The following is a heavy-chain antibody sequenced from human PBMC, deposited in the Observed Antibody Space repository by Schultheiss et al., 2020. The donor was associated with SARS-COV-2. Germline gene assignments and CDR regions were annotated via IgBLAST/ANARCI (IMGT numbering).Heavy chain of an antibody. CDR1: GFTFSSYA. Sequence: GGSLRLSCAASGFTFSSYAMHWVRQAPGKGLEYVSAISSNGGSTYYANSVKGRFTISRDNSKNTLCLQMGSLRAEDMAVYYCARRKARYYGMDVWGQGTTVTVSS. CDR2: ISSNGGST. V-gene: IGHV3-64*01. CDR3: ARRKARYYGMDV. J-gene: IGHJ6*02.